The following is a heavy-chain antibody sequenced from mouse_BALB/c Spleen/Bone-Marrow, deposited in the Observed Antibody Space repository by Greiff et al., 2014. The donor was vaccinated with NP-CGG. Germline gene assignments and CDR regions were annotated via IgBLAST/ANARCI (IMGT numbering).Heavy chain of an antibody. CDR3: ARHGNLRNYYAMDY. J-gene: IGHJ4*01. Sequence: QVQLKQSGPELVKPGASVKISCKASGYSFTSYYIHWGKQRPGQGLGWVGWIFPGSGNTKYNEQFKGKATLTADTSSSTAYMQLSSLTSEDSAVYFCARHGNLRNYYAMDYWGQGTSVTVSS. V-gene: IGHV1-66*01. CDR1: GYSFTSYY. D-gene: IGHD2-1*01. CDR2: IFPGSGNT.